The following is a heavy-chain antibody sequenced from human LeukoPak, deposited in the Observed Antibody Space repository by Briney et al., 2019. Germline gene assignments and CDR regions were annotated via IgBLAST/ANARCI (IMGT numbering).Heavy chain of an antibody. Sequence: ASVKVSCKVSGYTLTELSMHWVRQAPGQPGEGMGGFDPEDGETIYAQKFQGRVTMTEDTSTDTAYMELSSLRSEDTAVYYCATVRPRWSTLFDYWGQGTLVTVSS. CDR3: ATVRPRWSTLFDY. CDR1: GYTLTELS. V-gene: IGHV1-24*01. CDR2: FDPEDGET. D-gene: IGHD4-23*01. J-gene: IGHJ4*02.